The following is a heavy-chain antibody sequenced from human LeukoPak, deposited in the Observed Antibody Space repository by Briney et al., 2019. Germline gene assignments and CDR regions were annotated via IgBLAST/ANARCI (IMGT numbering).Heavy chain of an antibody. CDR1: GGSISIYY. Sequence: PSETLSLTCTVSGGSISIYYWIWIRQPPRKGLEWIWYIYYSGSNNYNPPLQRRVTKSEDTSKNQFYLKLSSVTAADTAVYYCAKGGEGAFDIWGQGTMVTVSS. CDR3: AKGGEGAFDI. V-gene: IGHV4-59*12. CDR2: IYYSGSN. J-gene: IGHJ3*02.